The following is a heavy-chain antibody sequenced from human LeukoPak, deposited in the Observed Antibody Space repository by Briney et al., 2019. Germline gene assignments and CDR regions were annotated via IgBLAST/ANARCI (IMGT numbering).Heavy chain of an antibody. J-gene: IGHJ5*02. CDR3: ARDLGFDP. CDR2: ISSSGSTI. Sequence: GGSLRLSFPASGFTFISYEMNGVRQAPGKGLEWVSYISSSGSTIYYADSVKGRFTISRDNAKNSLYLQMNSLRAEDTAVYYCARDLGFDPWGQGTLVTVSS. V-gene: IGHV3-48*03. CDR1: GFTFISYE.